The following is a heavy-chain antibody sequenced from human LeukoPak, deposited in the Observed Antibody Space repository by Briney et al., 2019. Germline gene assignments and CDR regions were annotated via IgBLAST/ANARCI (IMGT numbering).Heavy chain of an antibody. CDR3: ARTAQWLVKYYFDY. V-gene: IGHV3-48*04. Sequence: PGGSLRLSCAASGFTFSSYWMSWVRQAPGKGLEWVSYISSSGSTIYYADSVKGRFTISRDNAKNSLYLQMNSLRAEDTAVYYCARTAQWLVKYYFDYWGQGTLVTVSS. D-gene: IGHD6-19*01. J-gene: IGHJ4*02. CDR2: ISSSGSTI. CDR1: GFTFSSYW.